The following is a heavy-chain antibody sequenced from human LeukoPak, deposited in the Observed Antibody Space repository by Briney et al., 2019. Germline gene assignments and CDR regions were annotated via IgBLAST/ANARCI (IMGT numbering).Heavy chain of an antibody. V-gene: IGHV4-59*08. Sequence: SETLSLTCTVSDGSITNYDWSWFRQPPGKGLAWIGYVFYTGETDYNPSLRSRGTISVDASKNQVSLRLTSVTAADTAVYYCARHAAGVELWFEFWGQGTQVTVSS. CDR3: ARHAAGVELWFEF. CDR2: VFYTGET. D-gene: IGHD2-21*01. CDR1: DGSITNYD. J-gene: IGHJ4*02.